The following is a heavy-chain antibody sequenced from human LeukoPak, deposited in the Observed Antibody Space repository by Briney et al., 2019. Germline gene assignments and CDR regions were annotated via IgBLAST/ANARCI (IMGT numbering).Heavy chain of an antibody. CDR2: INPSGGST. V-gene: IGHV1-46*01. J-gene: IGHJ6*02. CDR1: GYTFTSYY. D-gene: IGHD3-10*01. CDR3: ARDHTMVRLSYGMDV. Sequence: VASVKVSFKASGYTFTSYYMHWVRQAPGQGLEWMGIINPSGGSTSYAQKFQGRVTMTRDTSTSTVYMELSSLRSEDTAVYYCARDHTMVRLSYGMDVWGQGTTVTVSS.